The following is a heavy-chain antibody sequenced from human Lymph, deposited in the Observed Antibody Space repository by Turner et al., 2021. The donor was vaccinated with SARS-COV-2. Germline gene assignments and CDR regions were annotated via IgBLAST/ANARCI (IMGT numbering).Heavy chain of an antibody. CDR2: IFYRGST. D-gene: IGHD2-21*02. CDR3: ARQTVNNWVDP. V-gene: IGHV4-59*01. Sequence: QVQLQESGPRLVKPLETLSLTCTVSGGSTNNNYWSWIRQPPGKRLEWIGFIFYRGSTNYNPSLKSRVTISVDTSENQFSLKLTSVTAADTAIYYCARQTVNNWVDPWGQGTLVTVSS. CDR1: GGSTNNNY. J-gene: IGHJ5*02.